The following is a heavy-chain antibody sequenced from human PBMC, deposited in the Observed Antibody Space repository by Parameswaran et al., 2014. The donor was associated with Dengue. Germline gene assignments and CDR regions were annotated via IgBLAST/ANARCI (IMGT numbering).Heavy chain of an antibody. CDR2: ISYDGSNK. V-gene: IGHV3-30-3*01. CDR3: ARVLIAVAGLDFDY. J-gene: IGHJ4*02. D-gene: IGHD6-19*01. Sequence: WIRQPPGKGLEWVAVISYDGSNKYYADSVKGRFTISRDNSKNTLYLQMNSLRAEDTAVYYCARVLIAVAGLDFDYWGQGTLVTVSS.